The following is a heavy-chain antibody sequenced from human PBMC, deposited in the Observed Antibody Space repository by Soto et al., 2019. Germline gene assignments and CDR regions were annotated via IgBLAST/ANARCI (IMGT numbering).Heavy chain of an antibody. CDR2: IHYSGST. CDR3: ARDGTAAGFDY. Sequence: SETLSLTCAVSGGSISSGDYYWSWIRQPPGKGLEWIGYIHYSGSTYYNPSLKSRVTISVDTSKNQFSLKLSSVTAADTAVYYCARDGTAAGFDYWGQGTLVTVSS. CDR1: GGSISSGDYY. D-gene: IGHD6-13*01. V-gene: IGHV4-30-4*01. J-gene: IGHJ4*02.